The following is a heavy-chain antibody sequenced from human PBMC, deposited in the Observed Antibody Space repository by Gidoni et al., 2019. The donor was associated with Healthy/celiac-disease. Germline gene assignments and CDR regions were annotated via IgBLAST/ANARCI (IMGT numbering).Heavy chain of an antibody. V-gene: IGHV2-5*02. CDR1: GFSLSTSGVG. CDR2: IYWDDDT. CDR3: AHRGRAAAVTPKSNYYYYMDV. Sequence: QITLKESGPTLVKPTQTITLTCTFSGFSLSTSGVGVGWIRPPPGKALEWLALIYWDDDTRYSPSLKRRLTIPNDTSKNQVVLTMTNMDPVDTATYYCAHRGRAAAVTPKSNYYYYMDVWGKGTTVTVSS. D-gene: IGHD6-13*01. J-gene: IGHJ6*03.